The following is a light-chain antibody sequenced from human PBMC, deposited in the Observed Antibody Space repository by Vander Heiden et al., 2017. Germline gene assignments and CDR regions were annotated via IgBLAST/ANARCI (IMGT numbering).Light chain of an antibody. CDR2: AAS. CDR1: QSLNSD. V-gene: IGKV3-11*01. J-gene: IGKJ1*01. CDR3: QQRRT. Sequence: EIVLTQSPATLSLSPGERATLSCKDSQSLNSDLGLAWYQHKPGQAPRLLIYAASNRATGIPPRFSGSGSGTDFTLTISSLEPEDFAVYYCQQRRTFGQGTKVEI.